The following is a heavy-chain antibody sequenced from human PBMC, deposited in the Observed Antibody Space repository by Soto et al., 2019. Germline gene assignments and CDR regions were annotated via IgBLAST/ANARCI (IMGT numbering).Heavy chain of an antibody. J-gene: IGHJ4*02. CDR1: GFTFSRDW. D-gene: IGHD2-2*01. CDR3: ARGASGNFYQYS. CDR2: INSDGTRT. Sequence: DVQLVESGGGLLQPGGSLRLSCATSGFTFSRDWMHWVRQAPGKGLVWVSRINSDGTRTNYADYAEGRFTISRDNAKNTLYLQMNCLRAQYTAVYCCARGASGNFYQYSWGQGPLLTVSS. V-gene: IGHV3-74*01.